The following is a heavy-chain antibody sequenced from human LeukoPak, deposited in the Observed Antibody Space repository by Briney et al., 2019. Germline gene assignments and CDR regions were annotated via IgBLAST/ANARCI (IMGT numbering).Heavy chain of an antibody. V-gene: IGHV3-30*03. J-gene: IGHJ6*02. CDR1: GFTFSSYG. CDR2: ISYDGSNK. CDR3: AVHGMDV. Sequence: GRSLRLSCAASGFTFSSYGMHWVRQAPGKGLEWLAVISYDGSNKYYADSVKGRFTISRDNSKNTLYLQMNSLRAEDTAVYYCAVHGMDVWGQGTTVTVSS.